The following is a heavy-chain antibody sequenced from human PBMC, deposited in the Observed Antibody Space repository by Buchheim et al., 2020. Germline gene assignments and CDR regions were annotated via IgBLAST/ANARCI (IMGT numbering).Heavy chain of an antibody. CDR3: ARDVLTSGSYYFDY. CDR1: GFTFSSYG. Sequence: QVQLVESGGGVVQPGRSLRLSCAASGFTFSSYGMHWVRQAPGKGLEWVAVIWYDGSNKYYADSVKGRFTISRDNSKNTLYLQMNSLGAEDTAVYYCARDVLTSGSYYFDYWGQGTL. V-gene: IGHV3-33*01. J-gene: IGHJ4*02. CDR2: IWYDGSNK. D-gene: IGHD1-26*01.